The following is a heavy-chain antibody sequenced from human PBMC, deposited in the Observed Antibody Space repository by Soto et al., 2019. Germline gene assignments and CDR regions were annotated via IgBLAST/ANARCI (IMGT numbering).Heavy chain of an antibody. D-gene: IGHD3-10*01. CDR2: IYWDDDK. CDR1: GFSLTTRGVG. CDR3: AHIPSYYQYDWFDP. Sequence: QITLKESGPTLVKPTQTLTLTCTFSGFSLTTRGVGVGWIRQPPGKALECLALIYWDDDKRYSPSLQSRLSITKDTSKNRVVLTMTNMDPVDTATYYCAHIPSYYQYDWFDPWGQGTLVSVSS. J-gene: IGHJ5*02. V-gene: IGHV2-5*02.